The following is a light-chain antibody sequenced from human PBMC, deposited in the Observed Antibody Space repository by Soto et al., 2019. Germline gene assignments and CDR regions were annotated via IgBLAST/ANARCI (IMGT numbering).Light chain of an antibody. J-gene: IGKJ2*01. CDR1: QSVSSSY. V-gene: IGKV3-20*01. Sequence: EIVLTQSPGTLSLSPGERATLSCRASQSVSSSYLAWYQQKPGQAPRLLIYGAASRATGIPDRFSGSGSGTDFPLTISSLEHEDFAVYYCQQYGSSPMYTFGQGTKLEIK. CDR2: GAA. CDR3: QQYGSSPMYT.